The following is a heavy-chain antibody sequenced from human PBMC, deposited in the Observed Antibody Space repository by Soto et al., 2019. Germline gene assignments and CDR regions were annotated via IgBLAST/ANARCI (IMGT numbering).Heavy chain of an antibody. J-gene: IGHJ5*02. CDR1: GFTFSSYG. CDR3: AKGGIWYYDSSGPKANQWFDP. Sequence: GGSLRLSCAASGFTFSSYGMHWVRQAPGKGLEWVAVISYDGSNKYYADSVKGRFTISRDNSKNTLYLQMNSLRAEDTAVYYCAKGGIWYYDSSGPKANQWFDPWGQGPLGTAS. V-gene: IGHV3-30*18. D-gene: IGHD3-22*01. CDR2: ISYDGSNK.